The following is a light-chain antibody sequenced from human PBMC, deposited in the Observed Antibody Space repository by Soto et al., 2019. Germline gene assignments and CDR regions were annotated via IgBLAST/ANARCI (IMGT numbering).Light chain of an antibody. Sequence: EIVLTQSPATLSSFPGDRVTLSCRASQSVSNDYLAWYQHKPGQAPRLLICGASSRATGIPDRFSGSGSGTDFTLTISRMEPEDFAVYYCQQYGSSPMTVGQGTKVDIK. CDR3: QQYGSSPMT. J-gene: IGKJ1*01. CDR1: QSVSNDY. V-gene: IGKV3-20*01. CDR2: GAS.